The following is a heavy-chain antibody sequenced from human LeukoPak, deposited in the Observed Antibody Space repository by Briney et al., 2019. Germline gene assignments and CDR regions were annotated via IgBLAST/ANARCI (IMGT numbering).Heavy chain of an antibody. CDR2: INSDGSST. J-gene: IGHJ4*02. V-gene: IGHV3-74*01. D-gene: IGHD6-13*01. Sequence: GGSLRLSCAASGFTFSSYWMRWVRQAPGKGLVWVSRINSDGSSTSYADSVKGRFTISRDNAKNTLYLQMNSLRAEDTAVYYCARVDSSPTHYFDYWGQGTLVTVSS. CDR3: ARVDSSPTHYFDY. CDR1: GFTFSSYW.